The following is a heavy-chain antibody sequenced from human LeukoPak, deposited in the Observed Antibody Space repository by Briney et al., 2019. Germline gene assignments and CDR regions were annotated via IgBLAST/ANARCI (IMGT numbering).Heavy chain of an antibody. J-gene: IGHJ5*02. Sequence: GESLKISCKGSGYSFTSYWIGWVRQMPGKGLEWMGIIYPGDSDTRYSPSFQGQVTISADKSISTAYLQWSSLKASDTAMYYCARLGAYCGGDCYAQAWFDPWGQGTLVTVSS. CDR1: GYSFTSYW. D-gene: IGHD2-21*02. CDR2: IYPGDSDT. CDR3: ARLGAYCGGDCYAQAWFDP. V-gene: IGHV5-51*01.